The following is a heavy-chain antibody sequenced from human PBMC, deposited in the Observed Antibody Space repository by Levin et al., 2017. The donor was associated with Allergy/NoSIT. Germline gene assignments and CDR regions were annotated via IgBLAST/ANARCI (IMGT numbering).Heavy chain of an antibody. CDR1: GFTFSAFW. D-gene: IGHD6-19*01. V-gene: IGHV3-7*04. CDR2: IKEDGSKQ. Sequence: ASVKVSCAVSGFTFSAFWMTWVRQAPGKGLEWVANIKEDGSKQYYVDSLKGRFTISRDNTKNSLYLQMNSLGAEDTAVYYCARGVYASGWYPDNFDYWGQGTLVTVSS. CDR3: ARGVYASGWYPDNFDY. J-gene: IGHJ4*02.